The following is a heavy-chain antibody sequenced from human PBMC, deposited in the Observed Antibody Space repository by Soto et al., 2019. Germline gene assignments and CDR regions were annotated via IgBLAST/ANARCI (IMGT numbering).Heavy chain of an antibody. D-gene: IGHD3-16*01. CDR2: ISHSGRT. J-gene: IGHJ5*02. Sequence: SETLSLTCAVSGGSISTGDSYWWSWIRQPPGKGLEWIGSISHSGRTSYNPSLKGRVTMSVDKSKNKFSLKLSSMTAADMAVYYCARAVAPYLGTWFDPWGQGTLATVPP. CDR3: ARAVAPYLGTWFDP. CDR1: GGSISTGDSYW. V-gene: IGHV4-30-2*01.